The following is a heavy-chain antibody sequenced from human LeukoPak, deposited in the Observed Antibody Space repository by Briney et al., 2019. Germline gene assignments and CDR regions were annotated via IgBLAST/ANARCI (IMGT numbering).Heavy chain of an antibody. CDR3: ARALHSGFLAHNWLDP. J-gene: IGHJ5*02. Sequence: SETLSLTCAVSGGSISSGGYSWSWIRQPPGKGLEWLGYIYHSGGTYYNPSLKSRVTISVDRSKNQFSLKLSSVTAADTAVYYCARALHSGFLAHNWLDPWGQGTLVTVSS. V-gene: IGHV4-30-2*01. CDR2: IYHSGGT. CDR1: GGSISSGGYS. D-gene: IGHD3-22*01.